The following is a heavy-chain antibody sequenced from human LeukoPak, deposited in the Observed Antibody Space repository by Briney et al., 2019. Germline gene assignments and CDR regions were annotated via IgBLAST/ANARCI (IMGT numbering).Heavy chain of an antibody. V-gene: IGHV3-9*01. CDR2: ISWNSGSI. J-gene: IGHJ4*02. CDR3: AKALGYYDSSGPYDY. Sequence: GGSLRLSCAASGFTFDDYAMDWVRQAPGKGLEWVSGISWNSGSIGYADSVKGRFTISRDNAKNSLYLQMNSLRAEDTALYYCAKALGYYDSSGPYDYWGQGTLVTVSS. D-gene: IGHD3-22*01. CDR1: GFTFDDYA.